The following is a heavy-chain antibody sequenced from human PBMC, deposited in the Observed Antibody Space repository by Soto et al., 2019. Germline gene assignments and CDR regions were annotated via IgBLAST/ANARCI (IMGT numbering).Heavy chain of an antibody. V-gene: IGHV1-69*06. CDR2: IIPIFGTA. D-gene: IGHD6-6*01. CDR3: ARGLGSSDLDY. J-gene: IGHJ4*02. CDR1: GGTFSSYA. Sequence: ASVKVSCKASGGTFSSYAISWVRQAPGQGLEWKGGIIPIFGTANYAQKFQGRVTITADKSTSTAYMELSSLRSEDTAVYYCARGLGSSDLDYWGQGTLVTVSS.